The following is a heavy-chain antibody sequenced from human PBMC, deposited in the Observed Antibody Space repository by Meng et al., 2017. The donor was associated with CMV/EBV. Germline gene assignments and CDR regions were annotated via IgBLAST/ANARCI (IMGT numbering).Heavy chain of an antibody. V-gene: IGHV1-69*05. D-gene: IGHD3-22*01. J-gene: IGHJ6*02. CDR3: ASNAGGDSSGYYSYYYGMDV. CDR1: GGTFSSYA. Sequence: SVKVSCKASGGTFSSYAISWVRQAPGQGLEWMGGIIPIFGTANYAQKFQGRVTITRNTSISTAYMELSSLRSEDTAVYYCASNAGGDSSGYYSYYYGMDVWGQGTTVTVSS. CDR2: IIPIFGTA.